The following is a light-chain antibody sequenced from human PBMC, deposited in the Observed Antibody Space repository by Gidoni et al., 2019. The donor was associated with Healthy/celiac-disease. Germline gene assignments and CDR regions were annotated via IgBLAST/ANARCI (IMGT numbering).Light chain of an antibody. V-gene: IGLV3-25*02. J-gene: IGLJ3*02. CDR3: QSADSSGTYWV. CDR1: ALPKQY. CDR2: KDS. Sequence: SYELTQPPSLSVSQGQTARITCSGDALPKQYAYWYQQKPGQAPVLVIYKDSERPSGIPERFSGSSSGTTVTLTISGVQAEDDADYYCQSADSSGTYWVFGGGTKLTVL.